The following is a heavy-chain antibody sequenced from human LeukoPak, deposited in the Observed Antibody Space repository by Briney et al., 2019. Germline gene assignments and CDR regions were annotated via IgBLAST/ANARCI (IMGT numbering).Heavy chain of an antibody. J-gene: IGHJ4*02. CDR3: ARARDGYNPTYFDY. V-gene: IGHV4-59*01. CDR2: IYYSGST. D-gene: IGHD5-24*01. Sequence: SETLSLTCTVSGGALSSYYWSWIRQPPGKGLEWIAYIYYSGSTNYNPSLKSRVTISVDTSKNQFSLKLSSVTAADTAVYYCARARDGYNPTYFDYWGQGTLVTVSS. CDR1: GGALSSYY.